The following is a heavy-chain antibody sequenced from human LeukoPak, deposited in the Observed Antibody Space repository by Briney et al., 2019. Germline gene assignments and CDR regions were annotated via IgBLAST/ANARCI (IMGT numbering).Heavy chain of an antibody. CDR2: ITDSGGNT. J-gene: IGHJ4*02. CDR3: AKWGDYDVLTGYYDSDY. CDR1: GFTFSNAW. D-gene: IGHD3-9*01. V-gene: IGHV3-23*01. Sequence: GGSLRLSCAASGFTFSNAWMSWVRQAPGKGLEWVSAITDSGGNTYYADSVKGRFTISRDNSKNTVFLQMNSLRAEDTAVYYCAKWGDYDVLTGYYDSDYWGQGTLVTVSS.